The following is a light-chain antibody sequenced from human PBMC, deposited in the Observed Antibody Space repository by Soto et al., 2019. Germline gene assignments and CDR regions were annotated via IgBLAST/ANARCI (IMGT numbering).Light chain of an antibody. J-gene: IGKJ2*01. CDR2: WAS. Sequence: DIVMTQSPDSLAVSLGERATINCKSSQSVLYSSNNKNYLAWYQQKPGQPPKLLIYWASTRESGVPDRFSGSGSGTDFTLTISSRQAEDVAVYYCQQYYSTPYTCDQGTKLEIK. CDR1: QSVLYSSNNKNY. CDR3: QQYYSTPYT. V-gene: IGKV4-1*01.